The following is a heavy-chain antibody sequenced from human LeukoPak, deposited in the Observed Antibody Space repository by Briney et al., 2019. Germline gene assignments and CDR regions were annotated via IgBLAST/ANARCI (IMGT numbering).Heavy chain of an antibody. V-gene: IGHV4-34*01. CDR3: ARYADPEGYSYGP. J-gene: IGHJ5*02. Sequence: PSETLSLTCAVYGGSFSGYYWSWIRQPPGKGLEWIGEINHSGSTNYNPSLKSRVTISVDTSKNQFSLKLSSVTAADTAVYYCARYADPEGYSYGPWGQGTPVTVSS. CDR2: INHSGST. CDR1: GGSFSGYY. D-gene: IGHD5-18*01.